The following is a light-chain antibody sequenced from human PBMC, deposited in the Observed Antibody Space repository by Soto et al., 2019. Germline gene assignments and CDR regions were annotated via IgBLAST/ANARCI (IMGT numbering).Light chain of an antibody. CDR1: SSNIGSTR. Sequence: QSVLTQPPSASGTPGQRVAISCSGASSNIGSTRANWYRQLPGSAPKLLIYSDNQRPSGVPDRFSGSKSGTSASLAINGLESEDEADYYCAAWDISLNGHVFGTGTKLTVL. J-gene: IGLJ1*01. CDR3: AAWDISLNGHV. CDR2: SDN. V-gene: IGLV1-44*01.